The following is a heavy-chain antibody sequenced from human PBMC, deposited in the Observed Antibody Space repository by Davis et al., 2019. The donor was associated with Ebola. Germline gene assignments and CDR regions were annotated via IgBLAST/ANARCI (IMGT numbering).Heavy chain of an antibody. CDR3: ATLGAMPRYGMDV. Sequence: GSLRLSCTVSGGSISSYYWSWIRQPPGKGLEWIGYIYYSGSTNYNPSLKSRVTISVDTSKNQFSLKLSSVTAADTAVYYCATLGAMPRYGMDVWGQGTTVTVSS. CDR1: GGSISSYY. D-gene: IGHD1-26*01. J-gene: IGHJ6*02. CDR2: IYYSGST. V-gene: IGHV4-59*01.